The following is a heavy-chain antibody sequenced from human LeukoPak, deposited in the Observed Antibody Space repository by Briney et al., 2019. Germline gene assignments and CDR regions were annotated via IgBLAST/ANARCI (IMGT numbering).Heavy chain of an antibody. J-gene: IGHJ4*02. CDR3: ARDLKKTYCTNGVCYDDY. D-gene: IGHD2-8*01. V-gene: IGHV1-2*02. CDR1: GYTFTGYY. CDR2: INPNSGGT. Sequence: ASVKVSCKASGYTFTGYYMHWVRQAPGQGLEWMGWINPNSGGTNYAQKFQGRVTMTRDTSISTAYMELSRLRSDDTAVYYCARDLKKTYCTNGVCYDDYWGQGTLVTVSS.